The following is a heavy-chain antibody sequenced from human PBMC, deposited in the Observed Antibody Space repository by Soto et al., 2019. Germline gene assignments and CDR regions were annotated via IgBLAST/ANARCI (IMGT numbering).Heavy chain of an antibody. V-gene: IGHV4-39*01. Sequence: QVQLQESGPRLVKPSETVSLTCAVSGVPLSSTSYFWAWIRQPPGQGLEWIGSTYLDGRITYNLYLEGGLTISVDTYLNPISLTMTSGTAAYTAQYYCERRGYCLDVWGQGATVKVSS. J-gene: IGHJ6*02. D-gene: IGHD2-2*03. CDR2: TYLDGRI. CDR1: GVPLSSTSYF. CDR3: ERRGYCLDV.